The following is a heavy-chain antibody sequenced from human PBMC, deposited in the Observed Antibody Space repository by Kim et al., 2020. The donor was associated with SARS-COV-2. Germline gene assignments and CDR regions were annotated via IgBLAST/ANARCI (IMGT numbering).Heavy chain of an antibody. V-gene: IGHV1-18*01. CDR2: LSAYNGNT. J-gene: IGHJ6*02. Sequence: ASVKVSCKASGYTFTSYGISWVRQAPGQGLEWMGWLSAYNGNTKYAQKLQGRVTMTTDTSTNTAYMELRSLRSDDTAVYYCARDGATVTTFHYYYVMDVWGQGTTVTVSS. CDR3: ARDGATVTTFHYYYVMDV. CDR1: GYTFTSYG. D-gene: IGHD4-17*01.